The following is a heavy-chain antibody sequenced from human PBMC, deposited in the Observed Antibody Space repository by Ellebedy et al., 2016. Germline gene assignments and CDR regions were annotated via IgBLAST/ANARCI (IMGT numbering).Heavy chain of an antibody. J-gene: IGHJ6*02. CDR2: ISSSSSYT. Sequence: GESLKISXAASGFTFSDYYMSWIRQAPGKGLEWVSYISSSSSYTNYADSVKGRFTISRDNAKNSLYLQMNSLRAEDTAVYYCAREWVDWRPRDYYGMDVWGQGTTVTVSS. CDR3: AREWVDWRPRDYYGMDV. V-gene: IGHV3-11*06. CDR1: GFTFSDYY. D-gene: IGHD3/OR15-3a*01.